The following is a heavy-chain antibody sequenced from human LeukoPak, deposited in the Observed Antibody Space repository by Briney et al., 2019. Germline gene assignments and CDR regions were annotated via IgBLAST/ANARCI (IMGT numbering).Heavy chain of an antibody. CDR2: IYNSGST. D-gene: IGHD6-13*01. CDR1: GGSIGSYY. Sequence: SETLSLTCTVSGGSIGSYYWSWIRQPPGKGLEWIGYIYNSGSTNYNPSLKSRVTISVDTSKNQFSLKLSSVTAADTAVYYCARHLGLGSSSYRFDSWGQGTLVTVSS. CDR3: ARHLGLGSSSYRFDS. J-gene: IGHJ4*02. V-gene: IGHV4-59*08.